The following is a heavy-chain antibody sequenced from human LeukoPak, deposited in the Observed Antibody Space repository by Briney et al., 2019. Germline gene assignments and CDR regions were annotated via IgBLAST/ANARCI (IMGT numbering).Heavy chain of an antibody. Sequence: GGSLRLSCAASGFTFSSYAMHWVRRAPGKGLEYVSAISSNGGSTYYANSVKGRFTISRDNSKNTLHLQMGSLRAEDMAVYYCARVSSGSFLTPGYYYYGMDVWGQGTTVTVSS. CDR3: ARVSSGSFLTPGYYYYGMDV. D-gene: IGHD1-26*01. J-gene: IGHJ6*02. V-gene: IGHV3-64*01. CDR1: GFTFSSYA. CDR2: ISSNGGST.